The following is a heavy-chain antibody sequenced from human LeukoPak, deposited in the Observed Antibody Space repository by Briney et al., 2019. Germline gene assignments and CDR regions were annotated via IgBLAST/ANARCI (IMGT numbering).Heavy chain of an antibody. CDR1: GGSFSGYY. Sequence: SETLSLTCAVYGGSFSGYYWSWIRQPPGKGLEWIGEINHSGSTNYNPSLKSRVTISVDTSKNQFSLKLSSVTAADTAVYYCARDSGWLGSYYYGMDVWGQGTTVIVSS. CDR3: ARDSGWLGSYYYGMDV. J-gene: IGHJ6*02. CDR2: INHSGST. V-gene: IGHV4-34*01. D-gene: IGHD6-19*01.